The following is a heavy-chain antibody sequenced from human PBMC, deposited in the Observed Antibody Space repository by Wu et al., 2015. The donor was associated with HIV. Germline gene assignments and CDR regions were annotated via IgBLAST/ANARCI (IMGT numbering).Heavy chain of an antibody. Sequence: QVHLVQSGPEVKKPGASVKVSCKTSGYTFSNYGISWVRQAPGQGLEWMGWINTLTGVTSYQETFQGRVTMTRDTSINTAYMELSGLRSGDTALYYCSTFHEIQHYWGPGTLVAVSS. CDR2: INTLTGVT. CDR1: GYTFSNYG. CDR3: STFHEIQHY. J-gene: IGHJ4*02. V-gene: IGHV1-2*02. D-gene: IGHD3-10*01.